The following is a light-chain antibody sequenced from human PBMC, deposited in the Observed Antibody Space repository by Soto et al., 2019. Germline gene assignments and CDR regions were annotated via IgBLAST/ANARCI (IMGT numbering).Light chain of an antibody. CDR3: KSYSGSNTYV. V-gene: IGLV2-8*01. CDR2: EVV. CDR1: KNDIGVYDF. Sequence: QTVLTQPPSASGSPGQSVTISCTGTKNDIGVYDFVSWYQHHQGKAPRLIIYEVVQRPSGVPDRFSGSKSGNAASLTVSGLQAVDEADYFCKSYSGSNTYVFGSGTKVNVL. J-gene: IGLJ1*01.